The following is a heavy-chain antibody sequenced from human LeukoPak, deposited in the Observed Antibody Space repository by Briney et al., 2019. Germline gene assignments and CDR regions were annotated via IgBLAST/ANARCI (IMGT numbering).Heavy chain of an antibody. CDR1: GGSISSYY. CDR2: IYYSGST. CDR3: ARGGSTIRIWSLRNWFDP. V-gene: IGHV4-59*12. J-gene: IGHJ5*02. D-gene: IGHD5/OR15-5a*01. Sequence: PSETLSLTCTVSGGSISSYYWSWIRQPPGKGLEWIGYIYYSGSTNYNPSLKSRVTISVDTSKNQFSLKLSSVTAADTAVYYCARGGSTIRIWSLRNWFDPWGQGTLVTVSS.